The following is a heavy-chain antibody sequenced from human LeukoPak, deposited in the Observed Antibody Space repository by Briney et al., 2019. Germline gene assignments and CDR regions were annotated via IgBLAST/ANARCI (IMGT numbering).Heavy chain of an antibody. V-gene: IGHV3-30*18. Sequence: GGSLRLSCAASGFTFSSYGMHWVRQAPGKGLEWVAVISYDGSNKYYADSVKGRFTISRDNSKNTLYLQMNSLRAEDTAVYYCAKRGSPYYYDSSGYYRGSDFDYWGQGTLVTVSS. CDR2: ISYDGSNK. J-gene: IGHJ4*02. D-gene: IGHD3-22*01. CDR3: AKRGSPYYYDSSGYYRGSDFDY. CDR1: GFTFSSYG.